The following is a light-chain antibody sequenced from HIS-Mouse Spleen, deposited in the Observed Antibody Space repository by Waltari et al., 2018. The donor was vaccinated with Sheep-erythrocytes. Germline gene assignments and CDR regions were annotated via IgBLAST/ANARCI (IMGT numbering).Light chain of an antibody. CDR1: KLGDKY. J-gene: IGLJ3*02. CDR2: QDS. V-gene: IGLV3-1*01. Sequence: SYELTQPPSVSVSPGQTASITCSGDKLGDKYACWYQQKPGQSPVLVIYQDSKRPSGTPERFSGSNSGKTATLTISGTQAMDEADYYCQAWDSSTAWVFGGGTKLTVL. CDR3: QAWDSSTAWV.